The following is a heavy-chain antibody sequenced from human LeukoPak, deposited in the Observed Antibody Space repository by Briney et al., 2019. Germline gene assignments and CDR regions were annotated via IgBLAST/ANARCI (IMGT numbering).Heavy chain of an antibody. Sequence: GGSLRLSCAASGFTFSTYAMNWVRQAPGKGLEWVSSISKSSDYIKYADSVRGRFTISRDNAKNSLYLQMNSLRAEDTAVYYCARTVFPLTTGYGDPLYYFDYWGQGTLVTVSS. CDR1: GFTFSTYA. D-gene: IGHD3-9*01. CDR3: ARTVFPLTTGYGDPLYYFDY. CDR2: ISKSSDYI. J-gene: IGHJ4*02. V-gene: IGHV3-21*01.